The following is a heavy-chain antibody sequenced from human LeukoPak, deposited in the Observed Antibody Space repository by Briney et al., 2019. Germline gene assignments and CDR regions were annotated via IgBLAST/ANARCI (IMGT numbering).Heavy chain of an antibody. J-gene: IGHJ4*02. D-gene: IGHD5-24*01. V-gene: IGHV2-5*01. Sequence: ESGPTLVKPTQTLTLTCTFSGFSLSTSGVGVGWIRQPPGKALEWLALIYWNDDKRYSPSLKSRLTITKDTSKNQVVLTMTNMDPVDTATYYCAHRGGYKNSFDYWGQGTLVTVPS. CDR3: AHRGGYKNSFDY. CDR1: GFSLSTSGVG. CDR2: IYWNDDK.